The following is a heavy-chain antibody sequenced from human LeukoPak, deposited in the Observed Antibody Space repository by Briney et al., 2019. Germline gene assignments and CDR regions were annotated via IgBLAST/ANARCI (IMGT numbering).Heavy chain of an antibody. CDR3: ARGFYDFWSGLSSSPFDY. CDR2: INPNSGGT. J-gene: IGHJ4*02. V-gene: IGHV1-2*02. D-gene: IGHD3-3*01. CDR1: GYTFTGYY. Sequence: GASVKVSCKASGYTFTGYYMHWVRQAPGQGLEWMGWINPNSGGTNYAQKFQGRVTMTRDTSISTAYMELGRLRSDDTAVYYCARGFYDFWSGLSSSPFDYWGQGTLVTVSS.